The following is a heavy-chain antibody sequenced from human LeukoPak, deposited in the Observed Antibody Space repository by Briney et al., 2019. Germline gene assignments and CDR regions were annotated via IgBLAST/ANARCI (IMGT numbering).Heavy chain of an antibody. CDR2: IYYSGST. D-gene: IGHD1-20*01. Sequence: PSETLSLTCTVPGGSISSNSYYWGWIRQPPGKGLEWFGSIYYSGSTYYNPSLKSRVTISVDTSKNQFSLKLSSVTAADTAVYYCARHLSMYNWNDLGQGTLVTVSS. V-gene: IGHV4-39*01. CDR3: ARHLSMYNWND. J-gene: IGHJ4*02. CDR1: GGSISSNSYY.